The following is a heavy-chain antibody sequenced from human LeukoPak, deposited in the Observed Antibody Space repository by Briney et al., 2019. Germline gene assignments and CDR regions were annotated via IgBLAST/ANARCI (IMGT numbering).Heavy chain of an antibody. CDR1: GFTFSSYS. CDR3: ASPGYSSSWTPFDY. D-gene: IGHD6-13*01. Sequence: GGSLRLSCAASGFTFSSYSMNWVRQAPGKGLEWVPSISSSSSYIYYADSVKGRFTISRDNAKNSLYLQMNSLRAEDTAVYYCASPGYSSSWTPFDYWGQGTLVTVSS. V-gene: IGHV3-21*01. J-gene: IGHJ4*02. CDR2: ISSSSSYI.